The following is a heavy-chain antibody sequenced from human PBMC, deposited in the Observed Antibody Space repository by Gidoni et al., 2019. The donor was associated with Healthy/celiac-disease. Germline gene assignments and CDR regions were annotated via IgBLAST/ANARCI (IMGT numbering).Heavy chain of an antibody. V-gene: IGHV3-30*18. J-gene: IGHJ4*02. D-gene: IGHD3-22*01. CDR3: AKDSSGYFPSPYFDY. CDR1: GFTFSSSG. CDR2: ISYDGSNK. Sequence: QVQLVESGGGVVQPGRSLRLSCSACGFTFSSSGMHWVRQAPGKGLEWVAVISYDGSNKYYADSVKGRFTISRDNSKNTLYLQMNSLRAEDTAVYYCAKDSSGYFPSPYFDYWGQGTLVTVSS.